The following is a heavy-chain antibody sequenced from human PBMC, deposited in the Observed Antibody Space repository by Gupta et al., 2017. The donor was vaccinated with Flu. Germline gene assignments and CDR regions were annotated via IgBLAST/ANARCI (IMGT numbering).Heavy chain of an antibody. CDR3: ARLVVPAAHHRYNWFDP. CDR1: GYTFTSYA. D-gene: IGHD2-2*01. J-gene: IGHJ5*02. V-gene: IGHV1-3*01. CDR2: INAGNGNT. Sequence: QVQLVQSGAEVKKPGASVKVSCKASGYTFTSYAMHWVRQAPGQRLEWMGWINAGNGNTKYSQKFQGRVTITRDTSASTAYMELSSLRSEDTAVYYCARLVVPAAHHRYNWFDPGGQGTLVTVSS.